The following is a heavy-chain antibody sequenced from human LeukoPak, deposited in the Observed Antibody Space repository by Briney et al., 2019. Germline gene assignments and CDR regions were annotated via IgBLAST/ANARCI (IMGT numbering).Heavy chain of an antibody. D-gene: IGHD2-2*01. V-gene: IGHV3-9*01. CDR2: ISYNSDTI. CDR3: AKSANIVVPAASGGRNYYYYYYMDV. Sequence: GRSLRLSCAASGFTFDDYAMHWVRQAPGKGLEWVSGISYNSDTIAYADSVKGRFTISRDNAKNSLYLQMNSLRAEDTALYYCAKSANIVVPAASGGRNYYYYYYMDVWGKGTTVTVSS. J-gene: IGHJ6*03. CDR1: GFTFDDYA.